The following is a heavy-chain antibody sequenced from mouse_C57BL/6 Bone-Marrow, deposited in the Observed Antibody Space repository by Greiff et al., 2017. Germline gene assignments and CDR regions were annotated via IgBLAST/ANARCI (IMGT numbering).Heavy chain of an antibody. CDR3: ASPLTGCAY. J-gene: IGHJ3*01. CDR2: IWSGGST. CDR1: GFSLTSYG. V-gene: IGHV2-2*01. D-gene: IGHD4-1*01. Sequence: QVQLQQSGPGLVQPSQSLSITCTVSGFSLTSYGVHWVPQSPGKGLEWLGVIWSGGSTDYNAAFISRLSISKDNSKSQVFFKMNSLQADDTAIYYCASPLTGCAYWGQGTLVTVSA.